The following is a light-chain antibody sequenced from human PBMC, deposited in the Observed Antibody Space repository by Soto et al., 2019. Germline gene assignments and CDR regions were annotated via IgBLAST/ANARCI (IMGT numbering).Light chain of an antibody. V-gene: IGKV1-6*01. J-gene: IGKJ1*01. CDR3: LQDYDYPRT. CDR1: QGIRAD. CDR2: GTS. Sequence: IQMTPSPSSLSASVGDRVTITCRASQGIRADLGWYQQKPGEAPKLLIYGTSTLHTGVPSRFSGSGSGADFTLTISSLQPEDFATYYCLQDYDYPRTFGQGTKVEIK.